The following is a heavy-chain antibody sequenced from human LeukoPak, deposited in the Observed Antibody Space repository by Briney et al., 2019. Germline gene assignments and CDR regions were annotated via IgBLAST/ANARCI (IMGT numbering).Heavy chain of an antibody. J-gene: IGHJ4*02. CDR2: FDPEDGET. CDR1: GYTLTELS. V-gene: IGHV1-24*01. D-gene: IGHD3-10*01. CDR3: ATAVDPMVRGVIITGVGFDY. Sequence: ASVKLSCKVSGYTLTELSMHWVRQAPGKGLEWMGGFDPEDGETIYAQKFQGRVTMTEDTSTDTAYMELGSLRSEDTAVYYCATAVDPMVRGVIITGVGFDYWGQGTLVTVSS.